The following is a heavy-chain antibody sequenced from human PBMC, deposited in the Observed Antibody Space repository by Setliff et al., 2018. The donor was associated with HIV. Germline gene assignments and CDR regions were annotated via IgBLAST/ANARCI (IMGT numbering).Heavy chain of an antibody. CDR2: ISAYNGNT. CDR3: ARENEGGAFDI. Sequence: ASVKVSCKASGYTFINFGISWVRQAPGQGLEWMGWISAYNGNTNAAQRLQGRVTLTTDTSTSTAYMDLRSLRSDDTAVYFCARENEGGAFDIWGQGTMVTVSS. D-gene: IGHD1-1*01. J-gene: IGHJ3*02. CDR1: GYTFINFG. V-gene: IGHV1-18*01.